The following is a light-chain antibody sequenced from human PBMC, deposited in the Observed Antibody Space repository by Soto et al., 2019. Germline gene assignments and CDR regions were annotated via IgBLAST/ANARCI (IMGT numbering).Light chain of an antibody. J-gene: IGKJ3*01. Sequence: EIVLTQSPGTLSLSPGEGATLSCRASQNIGSSSLAWYQQKPGQAPRLLIYDASTRATGSPDRFSGGGSGTDFTLTISRLEPEDFAVYYCQQYGRSPFTFGPGTKVDIK. CDR3: QQYGRSPFT. V-gene: IGKV3-20*01. CDR2: DAS. CDR1: QNIGSSS.